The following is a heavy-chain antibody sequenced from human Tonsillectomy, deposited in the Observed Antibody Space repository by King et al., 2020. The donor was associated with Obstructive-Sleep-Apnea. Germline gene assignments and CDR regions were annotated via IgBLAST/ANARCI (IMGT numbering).Heavy chain of an antibody. CDR1: GGTFSSDA. Sequence: VQLVESGAEVKKPGSSVKVSCKASGGTFSSDAISRVRQAPGQGLEWMGGIIPIFGTANYAQKFQGRVTITADESTSTAYMELSSLRSEDTAVYYCARGEMATTGGGFGYYFDYWGQGTLVTVSS. CDR2: IIPIFGTA. J-gene: IGHJ4*02. D-gene: IGHD5-24*01. CDR3: ARGEMATTGGGFGYYFDY. V-gene: IGHV1-69*01.